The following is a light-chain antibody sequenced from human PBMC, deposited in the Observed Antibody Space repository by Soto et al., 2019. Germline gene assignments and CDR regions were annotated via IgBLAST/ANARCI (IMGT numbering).Light chain of an antibody. J-gene: IGKJ2*02. CDR2: DAS. CDR1: QSINGW. Sequence: DIQMTQSPSTLSASVGDRVTITCRASQSINGWLAWYQQKPGKAPKLLIYDASTLESGVPSRFSGSGSGTEFTLTISSLHPDDFATYYCQQYKSHPPCTFGQGTKLEIE. V-gene: IGKV1-5*01. CDR3: QQYKSHPPCT.